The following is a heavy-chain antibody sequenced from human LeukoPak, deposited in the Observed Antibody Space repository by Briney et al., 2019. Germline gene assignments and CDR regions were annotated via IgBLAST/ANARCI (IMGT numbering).Heavy chain of an antibody. V-gene: IGHV4-61*02. CDR2: IYPSGST. CDR1: GGPISSGGYY. J-gene: IGHJ4*02. Sequence: PSQTLSLTCTVSGGPISSGGYYWTWIRQPAGKGLEWIGRIYPSGSTNYNPSLKSRVTISIDTSKNQFSLKLSSVTAADTAVYYCARDTPSLDYWGQGTLVTVSS. CDR3: ARDTPSLDY.